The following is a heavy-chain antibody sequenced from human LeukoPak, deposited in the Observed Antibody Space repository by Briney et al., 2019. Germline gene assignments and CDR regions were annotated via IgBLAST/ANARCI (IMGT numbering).Heavy chain of an antibody. CDR3: AGGFGELAFDY. Sequence: GGSLRLSCAASGFTFSSYRMNWVRQAPGKGLEWVQSISIISSRYIYHADSVKGRFTSSRENPKISVYLQMNSRRAEDTAVYYCAGGFGELAFDYWGQGTLVTVSS. CDR2: ISIISSRYI. J-gene: IGHJ4*02. D-gene: IGHD3-10*01. CDR1: GFTFSSYR. V-gene: IGHV3-21*03.